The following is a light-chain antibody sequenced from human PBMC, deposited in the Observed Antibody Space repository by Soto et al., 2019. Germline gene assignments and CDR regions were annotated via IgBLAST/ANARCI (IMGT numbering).Light chain of an antibody. V-gene: IGKV3-15*01. CDR1: QSVSSN. CDR3: QQYNNWPPYT. CDR2: GAS. Sequence: EIVMTQSPATLSVSPGERATLSCRASQSVSSNLAWYQQKPGQAPRLLIYGASTRATGIPARFSGSGSGTDFTLTSSSRQSEEFAVYYCQQYNNWPPYTFGQGTKLEIK. J-gene: IGKJ2*01.